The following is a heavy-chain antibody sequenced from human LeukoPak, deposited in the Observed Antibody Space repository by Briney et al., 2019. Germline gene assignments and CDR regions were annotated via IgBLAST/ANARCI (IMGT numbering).Heavy chain of an antibody. D-gene: IGHD2-2*02. V-gene: IGHV4-59*01. CDR3: ATYTPFET. J-gene: IGHJ3*02. CDR2: IYYSGST. Sequence: SETLSLTCTVSGGSISSYYWSWIRQPPGKGLEWIGYIYYSGSTDYNPSLKSRVTISLHTSKNQFSLKLSSVIAADTAVYYCATYTPFETWGQGTMVTVSS. CDR1: GGSISSYY.